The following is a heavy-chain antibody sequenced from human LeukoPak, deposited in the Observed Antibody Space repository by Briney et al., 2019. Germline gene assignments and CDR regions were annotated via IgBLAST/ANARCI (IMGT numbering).Heavy chain of an antibody. CDR2: IYYSGST. J-gene: IGHJ4*02. CDR3: ARASPICSSTSCYGRDYFDY. V-gene: IGHV4-30-4*01. CDR1: GGSISSGDYY. D-gene: IGHD2-2*01. Sequence: SETLSLTCTVSGGSISSGDYYWSWIRQPPGKGLEWIGYIYYSGSTYYNPSPKSRVTISVDTSKNQFSLKLSSVTAADTAVYYCARASPICSSTSCYGRDYFDYWGQGTLVTVSP.